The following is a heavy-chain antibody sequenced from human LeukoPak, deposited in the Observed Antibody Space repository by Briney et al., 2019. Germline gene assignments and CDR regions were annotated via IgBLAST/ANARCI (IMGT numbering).Heavy chain of an antibody. D-gene: IGHD6-19*01. CDR1: GYSFTGYR. Sequence: GESLKISCKGSGYSFTGYRIGRVRQMPGKGLEWMGVIYPGDSDTRYSPSFQGQVTISADKSISTAYLQWSSLKASDTAMYYCARPSGYGNGWYTYWGQGALVTVSS. CDR3: ARPSGYGNGWYTY. J-gene: IGHJ4*02. CDR2: IYPGDSDT. V-gene: IGHV5-51*01.